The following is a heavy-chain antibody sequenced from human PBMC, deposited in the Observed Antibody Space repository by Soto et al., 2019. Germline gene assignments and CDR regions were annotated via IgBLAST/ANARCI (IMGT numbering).Heavy chain of an antibody. CDR2: ISYDGSNK. V-gene: IGHV3-30-3*01. CDR3: GAGDQDYAMGV. CDR1: GITISNYF. Sequence: QVQLVESVGGVVQPGRSLRVSCAASGITISNYFMYWVRQATGKGLEWVAAISYDGSNKHYSDSVKGRFTSSRDNSKNTLFLQMNSLRDEDTAVYYCGAGDQDYAMGVWGQGTTVAVAS. D-gene: IGHD2-15*01. J-gene: IGHJ6*02.